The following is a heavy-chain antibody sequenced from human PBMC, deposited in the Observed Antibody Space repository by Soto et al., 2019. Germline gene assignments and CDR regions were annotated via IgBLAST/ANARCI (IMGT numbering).Heavy chain of an antibody. CDR3: ARGIGSTYYYDSSPPDY. J-gene: IGHJ4*02. CDR1: GGTFSSYA. D-gene: IGHD3-22*01. CDR2: IIPIFGTA. V-gene: IGHV1-69*13. Sequence: GASVKVSCKASGGTFSSYAISWVRQAPGQGLEWMGGIIPIFGTANYAQRFQGRVTITADESTSTAYMELSSLRSEDTAVYYCARGIGSTYYYDSSPPDYWGQGTLVTVSS.